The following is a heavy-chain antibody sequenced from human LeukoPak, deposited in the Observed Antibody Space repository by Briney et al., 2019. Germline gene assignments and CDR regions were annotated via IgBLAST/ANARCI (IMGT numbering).Heavy chain of an antibody. Sequence: ASVKVSCKASGGTFSIYAISWVRQAPGQGLEWMGGIIPIFGTANYAQKFQGRVTITADESTSTAYMELSSLRSEDTAVYYCAKSAGSTMVRGFLRDWFDPWGQGTLVTVSS. CDR1: GGTFSIYA. V-gene: IGHV1-69*13. CDR2: IIPIFGTA. D-gene: IGHD3-10*01. CDR3: AKSAGSTMVRGFLRDWFDP. J-gene: IGHJ5*02.